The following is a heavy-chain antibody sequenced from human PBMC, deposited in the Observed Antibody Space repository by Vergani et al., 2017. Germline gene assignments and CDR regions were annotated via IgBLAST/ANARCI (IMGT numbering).Heavy chain of an antibody. D-gene: IGHD3-3*01. Sequence: EVQLVESGGGLIQPGGSLRLSCAASGFTVSSNYMSWVRQAPGKGLEWVSYISSSSSTIYYADSVKGRFTISRDNAKNSLYLQMNSLRAEDTAVYYCARDLLSDTYYDFWSGYYTQFDYWGQGTLVTVSS. CDR3: ARDLLSDTYYDFWSGYYTQFDY. J-gene: IGHJ4*02. CDR1: GFTVSSNY. V-gene: IGHV3-48*04. CDR2: ISSSSSTI.